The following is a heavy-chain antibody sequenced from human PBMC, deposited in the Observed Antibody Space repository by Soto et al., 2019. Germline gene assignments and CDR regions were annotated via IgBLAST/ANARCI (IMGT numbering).Heavy chain of an antibody. Sequence: GGSLRLSCAASGFTFSDHYMDWVRQAPGKGLEWVGRSRNKANSYTREYAASGRGRFTMSREESKNSLFLQMNSLKTEDTAVYFCVSVTTAYALDIWGLGTMVTVSS. CDR3: VSVTTAYALDI. CDR2: SRNKANSYTR. D-gene: IGHD4-4*01. J-gene: IGHJ3*02. CDR1: GFTFSDHY. V-gene: IGHV3-72*01.